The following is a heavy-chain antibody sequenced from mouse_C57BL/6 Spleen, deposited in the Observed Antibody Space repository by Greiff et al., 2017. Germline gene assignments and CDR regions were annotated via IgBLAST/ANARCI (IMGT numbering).Heavy chain of an antibody. CDR3: AREMGLGGYAMDY. CDR2: ISSGSSTI. J-gene: IGHJ4*01. D-gene: IGHD2-3*01. V-gene: IGHV5-17*01. CDR1: GFTFSDYG. Sequence: EVKLVESGGGLVKPGGSLKLSCAASGFTFSDYGMHWVRQAPEKGLEWVAYISSGSSTIYYADTVKGRFTISRDNAKNTLFLQMTSLRSEDTAMYYCAREMGLGGYAMDYWGQGTSVTVSS.